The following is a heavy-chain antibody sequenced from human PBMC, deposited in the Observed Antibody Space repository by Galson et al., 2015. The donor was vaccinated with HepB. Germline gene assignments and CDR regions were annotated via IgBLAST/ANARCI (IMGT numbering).Heavy chain of an antibody. CDR1: GFTFSSYA. CDR3: ARETQAAFDI. Sequence: SLRLSCAASGFTFSSYAMHWVRQAPGKGLEWVAVIYSGGSTYYADSVKGRSTISRDNSKNTLYLQMNSLRAEDTAVYHCARETQAAFDIWGQGTMVTVSS. CDR2: IYSGGST. V-gene: IGHV3-53*01. J-gene: IGHJ3*02.